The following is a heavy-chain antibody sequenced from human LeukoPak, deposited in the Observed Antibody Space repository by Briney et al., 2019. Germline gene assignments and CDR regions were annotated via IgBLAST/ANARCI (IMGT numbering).Heavy chain of an antibody. J-gene: IGHJ4*02. CDR2: IYYSGST. CDR1: GGSISSYY. V-gene: IGHV4-39*07. D-gene: IGHD6-19*01. Sequence: NPSETLSLTCTVSGGSISSYYWGWIRQPPGKGLEWIGSIYYSGSTYYNPSLKSRVTISVDTSKNQFSLKLSSVTAADTAVYYCAREPLYSSGSWVYWGQGTLVTVSS. CDR3: AREPLYSSGSWVY.